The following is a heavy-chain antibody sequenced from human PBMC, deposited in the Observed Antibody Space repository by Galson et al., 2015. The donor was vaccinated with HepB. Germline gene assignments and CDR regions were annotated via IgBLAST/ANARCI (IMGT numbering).Heavy chain of an antibody. CDR2: IKEDGKDT. CDR1: GFTFSNFW. J-gene: IGHJ6*02. Sequence: SLRLSCAASGFTFSNFWMSWVRQAPGKGLEWVAKIKEDGKDTYYVDSVKGRFTISRDNAKSSLHLQMNSLRAEDTAVYYCASGLSGVLLAVMDVWGQGTTVIVSS. CDR3: ASGLSGVLLAVMDV. D-gene: IGHD6-19*01. V-gene: IGHV3-7*03.